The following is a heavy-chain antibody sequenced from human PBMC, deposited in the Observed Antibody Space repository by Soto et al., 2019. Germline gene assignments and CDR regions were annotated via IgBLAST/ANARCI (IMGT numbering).Heavy chain of an antibody. CDR3: AKDAGGDYYGMDV. CDR2: ISYDGSKK. V-gene: IGHV3-30*18. CDR1: GFTFSSYG. D-gene: IGHD1-26*01. J-gene: IGHJ6*02. Sequence: QVQLVESGGGVVQPGRSLRLSCAASGFTFSSYGMHWVRQAPGKGLEWVAIISYDGSKKYYADSVKGRFTISRDNSKNTVDLQMISLMAEDTAVYYCAKDAGGDYYGMDVWVQGTTDTVS.